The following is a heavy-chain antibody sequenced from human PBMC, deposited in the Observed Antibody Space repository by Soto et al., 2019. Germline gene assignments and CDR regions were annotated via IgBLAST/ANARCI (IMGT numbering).Heavy chain of an antibody. CDR2: IKEDGSEK. D-gene: IGHD6-6*01. Sequence: EVHLVESGGGLVQPGGSLRLSCAVSGFTFGNYWMSWVRQAPGKGLEWVANIKEDGSEKNYADSVKGRLTISRENAKNSLVLQMNILRVEDTAVYYLGRGGGSDRLAYKFNYWGQGTLVTVSS. CDR1: GFTFGNYW. CDR3: GRGGGSDRLAYKFNY. J-gene: IGHJ4*02. V-gene: IGHV3-7*05.